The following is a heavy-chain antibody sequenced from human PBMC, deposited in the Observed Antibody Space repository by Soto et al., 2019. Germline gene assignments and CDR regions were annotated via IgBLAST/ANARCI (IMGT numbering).Heavy chain of an antibody. V-gene: IGHV1-69*12. Sequence: QVQLVQSGGEVKKPGSSVKVSYKASGGTFSSYAISWVRQAPGQGLEWMGGIIPIFGTANYAQKFQGRVTITADESTSTAYMELSSLRSEDTAVYYCASGYSYGYYYYYGMDVWGQGTTVTVSS. CDR2: IIPIFGTA. CDR3: ASGYSYGYYYYYGMDV. J-gene: IGHJ6*02. CDR1: GGTFSSYA. D-gene: IGHD5-18*01.